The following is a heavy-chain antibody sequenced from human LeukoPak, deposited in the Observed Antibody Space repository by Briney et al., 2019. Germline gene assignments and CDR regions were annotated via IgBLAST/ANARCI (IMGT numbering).Heavy chain of an antibody. D-gene: IGHD5-18*01. Sequence: ASVKVSCKASGYTFTSYAMHWVRQAPGQRLEWMGWINAGNGNTKYSQKFQGRVTITRDTSASTAYMELSSLRSEDTAVYYCARSRGYSYGCYFDYWGQGTLVTVSS. J-gene: IGHJ4*02. CDR2: INAGNGNT. CDR1: GYTFTSYA. CDR3: ARSRGYSYGCYFDY. V-gene: IGHV1-3*01.